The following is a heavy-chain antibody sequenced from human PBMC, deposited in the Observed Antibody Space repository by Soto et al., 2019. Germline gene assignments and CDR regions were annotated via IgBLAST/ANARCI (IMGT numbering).Heavy chain of an antibody. CDR2: IYSGGST. CDR3: ARDSYYDSSGNYYYGMDV. J-gene: IGHJ6*02. Sequence: LRLSCAASGFTVSSNYMSWVRQAPGKGLEWVSVIYSGGSTYYADSVKGRFTISRDNSKNTLYLQMNSLRAEDTAVYYCARDSYYDSSGNYYYGMDVWGQGTTVTVSS. V-gene: IGHV3-53*01. D-gene: IGHD3-22*01. CDR1: GFTVSSNY.